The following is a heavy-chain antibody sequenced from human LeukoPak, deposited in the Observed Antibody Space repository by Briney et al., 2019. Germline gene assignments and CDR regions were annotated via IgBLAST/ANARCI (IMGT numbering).Heavy chain of an antibody. J-gene: IGHJ4*02. V-gene: IGHV3-7*04. D-gene: IGHD1-1*01. Sequence: GESLKISCAVSGFTFSNFWMSWVRQAPGRGLEWVANIHPEGNEEYHVESVKGRFTISRDNAKNSLFLQMNGLRVEDTAVYYCARGDDFSGDHWGQGTLVTVSS. CDR3: ARGDDFSGDH. CDR2: IHPEGNEE. CDR1: GFTFSNFW.